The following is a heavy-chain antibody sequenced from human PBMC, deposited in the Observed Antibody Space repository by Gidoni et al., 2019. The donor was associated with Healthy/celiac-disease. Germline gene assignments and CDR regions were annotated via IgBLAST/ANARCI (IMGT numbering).Heavy chain of an antibody. V-gene: IGHV3-21*01. Sequence: EVQLVESGGGLVKPGGSLRLSCAASGFTFSSYSMNWVRQAPGKGLEWVSSISSSSSYIYYADSVKGRFTISRDNAKNSLYLQMNSLRAEDTAVYYCARDHSPLGQTVGYYYGMDVWGQGTTVTVSS. CDR2: ISSSSSYI. CDR1: GFTFSSYS. CDR3: ARDHSPLGQTVGYYYGMDV. J-gene: IGHJ6*02.